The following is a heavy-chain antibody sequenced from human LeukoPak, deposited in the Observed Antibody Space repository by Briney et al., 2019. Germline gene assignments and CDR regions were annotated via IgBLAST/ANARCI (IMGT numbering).Heavy chain of an antibody. J-gene: IGHJ3*02. CDR2: IYHSGST. CDR1: GGSISSGGYS. CDR3: ARPYYYGSGSYAFGI. Sequence: SQTLSLTCAVSGGSISSGGYSWSWIRQPPGKGLEWIGYIYHSGSTYYNPSLKSRVTISVDRSKNQFSLKLSSVTAADTAVYYCARPYYYGSGSYAFGIWGQGTMVTVSS. D-gene: IGHD3-10*01. V-gene: IGHV4-30-2*01.